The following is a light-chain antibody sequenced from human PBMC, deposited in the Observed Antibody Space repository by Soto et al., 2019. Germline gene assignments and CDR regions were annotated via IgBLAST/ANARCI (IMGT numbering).Light chain of an antibody. J-gene: IGKJ1*01. Sequence: DIQMTQSPSTLSASVGDRVSITCRASQSISNWLAWYQQKPGKAPKLLIYAASSLESGVPSRFSGSGSGTEFTLTISSLQPDDFATYYCQQYNSSPWTFGQGTKVEIK. V-gene: IGKV1-5*01. CDR3: QQYNSSPWT. CDR2: AAS. CDR1: QSISNW.